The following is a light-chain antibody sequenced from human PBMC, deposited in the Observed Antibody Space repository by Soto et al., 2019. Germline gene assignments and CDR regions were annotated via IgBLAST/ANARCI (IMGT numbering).Light chain of an antibody. J-gene: IGLJ2*01. CDR3: QTWGSGIVV. Sequence: QLVLTQSPSASASLGASVKLTCTLSSGHSNYAIAWHQQQSEKGPRYLMKLNSDGSHNKGDGIPDRFSGSSSGAERYLTISSLQPEDEADYYCQTWGSGIVVFGGGTKLTVL. CDR2: LNSDGSH. CDR1: SGHSNYA. V-gene: IGLV4-69*01.